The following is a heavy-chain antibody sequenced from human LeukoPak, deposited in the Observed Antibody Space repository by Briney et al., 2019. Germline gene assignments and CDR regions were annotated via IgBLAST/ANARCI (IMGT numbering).Heavy chain of an antibody. CDR3: ARWDCSSGTCFHLDY. V-gene: IGHV4-59*01. J-gene: IGHJ4*02. CDR2: IHYTGKP. D-gene: IGHD6-19*01. Sequence: SETLSLTCAVYGGSFSGYYWGWIRQPPGGALEYIGHIHYTGKPDYNPSLKSRVAMSVDTSKNQFSLRLNSVTAADTAVYYCARWDCSSGTCFHLDYWGQGTLVTVSS. CDR1: GGSFSGYY.